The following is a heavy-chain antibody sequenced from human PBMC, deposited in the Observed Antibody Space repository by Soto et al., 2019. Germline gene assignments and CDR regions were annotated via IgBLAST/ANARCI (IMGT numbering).Heavy chain of an antibody. CDR1: GGSISNSDYY. Sequence: SETLSLTCTVSGGSISNSDYYWGWIRQPPGKELEWIGTIYYSGTTYFNPSLKSRVTISVDTSKNQFSLKLSSVTAADTAVYYCARLIRRGVDGSWSYYNHNRFDPWGQRTLVTVSS. D-gene: IGHD3-10*01. J-gene: IGHJ5*02. V-gene: IGHV4-39*07. CDR3: ARLIRRGVDGSWSYYNHNRFDP. CDR2: IYYSGTT.